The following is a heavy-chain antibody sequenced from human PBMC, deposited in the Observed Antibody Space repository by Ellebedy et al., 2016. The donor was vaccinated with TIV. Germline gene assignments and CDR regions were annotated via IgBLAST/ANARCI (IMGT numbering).Heavy chain of an antibody. D-gene: IGHD3-16*01. Sequence: GGSLRLXXAASGFTFSRSDMHWVRQSTRKGLEWVASIDNAGDTYYPGSVKGRFTISRENAKNSLYLQMNSLRVEDTAVYYCTRFEIISGGGYGMDVWGQGTTVTVSS. CDR3: TRFEIISGGGYGMDV. J-gene: IGHJ6*02. CDR1: GFTFSRSD. CDR2: IDNAGDT. V-gene: IGHV3-13*01.